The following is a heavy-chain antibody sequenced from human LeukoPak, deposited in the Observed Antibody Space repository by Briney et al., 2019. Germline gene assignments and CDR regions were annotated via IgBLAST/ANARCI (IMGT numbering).Heavy chain of an antibody. CDR1: EFDFSSHA. CDR2: ISISGSKT. D-gene: IGHD3-16*02. CDR3: ARMLGGVIDKGGDY. V-gene: IGHV3-23*01. Sequence: PGGSLRLSCAASEFDFSSHAMTWVRQAPGKGLEWVSAISISGSKTYYADSVKGRFTISRDNSKNTLYLQMNSLRAEDTAVYYCARMLGGVIDKGGDYWGQGTLVTVSS. J-gene: IGHJ4*02.